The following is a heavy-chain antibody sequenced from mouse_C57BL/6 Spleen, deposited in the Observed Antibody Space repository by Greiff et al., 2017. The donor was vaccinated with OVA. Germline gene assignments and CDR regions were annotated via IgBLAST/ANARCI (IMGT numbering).Heavy chain of an antibody. CDR3: ARDGNLWFAY. Sequence: EVQGVESGGGLVKPGGSLKLSCAASGFTFSDYGMHWVRQAPEKGLEWVAYISRGSSTIYYADTVKGRFTISRDNAKNTLFLQMTSRRSEDTAMYYCARDGNLWFAYWGQGTLVTVSA. CDR1: GFTFSDYG. D-gene: IGHD2-1*01. J-gene: IGHJ3*01. V-gene: IGHV5-17*01. CDR2: ISRGSSTI.